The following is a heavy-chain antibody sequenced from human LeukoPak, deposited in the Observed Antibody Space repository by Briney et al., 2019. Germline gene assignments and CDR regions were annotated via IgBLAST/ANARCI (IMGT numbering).Heavy chain of an antibody. Sequence: GGSLRLSCAASGFTFSTYAMTWVRQAPGKGLEWVSLISGTGGSTYYADSVKGRFTISRDNSKNTLYLRMNSLRAEETAVYYCARGPYYYNYMDVWGKGTTVTISS. J-gene: IGHJ6*03. CDR1: GFTFSTYA. CDR2: ISGTGGST. V-gene: IGHV3-23*01. CDR3: ARGPYYYNYMDV.